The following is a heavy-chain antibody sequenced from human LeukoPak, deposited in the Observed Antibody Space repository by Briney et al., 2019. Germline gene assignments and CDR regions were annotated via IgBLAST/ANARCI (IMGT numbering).Heavy chain of an antibody. J-gene: IGHJ3*02. CDR3: ARGTNYYGSGPGDI. Sequence: GGSLRLSCAASGFTFSSYSMNWVRQAPGKGLEWVSSISSSSSYIYYADSVKGRFTISRDNAKNTLYLQMNSLRVDDTAVYYCARGTNYYGSGPGDIWGQGTMVTVSS. CDR2: ISSSSSYI. D-gene: IGHD3-10*01. CDR1: GFTFSSYS. V-gene: IGHV3-21*01.